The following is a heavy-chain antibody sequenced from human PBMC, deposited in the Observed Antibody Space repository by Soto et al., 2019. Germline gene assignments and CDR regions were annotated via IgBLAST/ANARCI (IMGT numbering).Heavy chain of an antibody. CDR2: MNPNSGNT. V-gene: IGHV1-8*01. J-gene: IGHJ6*02. CDR3: ARGLAPPSGYYYGMDV. CDR1: GYTFTSYD. D-gene: IGHD1-26*01. Sequence: APVKGSCKASGYTFTSYDINCVRQATGQGLEWMGWMNPNSGNTGYAQKFQGRVTMTRNTSISTAYMELSSLRSEDTAVYYCARGLAPPSGYYYGMDVWGQGTTVTVSS.